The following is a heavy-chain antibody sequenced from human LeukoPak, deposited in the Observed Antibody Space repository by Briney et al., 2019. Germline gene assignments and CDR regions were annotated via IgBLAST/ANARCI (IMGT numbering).Heavy chain of an antibody. V-gene: IGHV4-39*01. J-gene: IGHJ4*02. D-gene: IGHD2-21*01. CDR3: ARQALWFFDH. CDR2: ISYGGST. Sequence: ASETLSLTCTVSGGSISSNSNYWAWIRQPPGRGPEWIGSISYGGSTYYSPSLESRVTISVDTSKDQFSLKLSSVTAADTAVYYCARQALWFFDHWGQGTLVTVSS. CDR1: GGSISSNSNY.